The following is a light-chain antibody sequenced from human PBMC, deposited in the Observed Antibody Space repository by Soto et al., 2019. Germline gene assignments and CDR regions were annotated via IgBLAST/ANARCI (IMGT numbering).Light chain of an antibody. Sequence: QSAVTQPASVSGSPGQSITISCTGTSSDVGGYNYVSWYQQHPGKAPKLMIYDVSNRPSGVSNRFSGSKSGNTASLTISGLQAEDEADYYCSSYTSSSTLWVFGGGTKLTVL. CDR2: DVS. V-gene: IGLV2-14*01. CDR1: SSDVGGYNY. CDR3: SSYTSSSTLWV. J-gene: IGLJ3*02.